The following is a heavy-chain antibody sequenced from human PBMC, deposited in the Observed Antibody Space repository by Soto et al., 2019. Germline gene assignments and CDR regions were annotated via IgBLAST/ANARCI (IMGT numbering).Heavy chain of an antibody. CDR2: IIPIFGTA. CDR3: ARDRYYYDSSGQGYYFDY. D-gene: IGHD3-22*01. J-gene: IGHJ4*02. Sequence: QVQLVQSGAEVKKPGSSVKVSCKASGGTFSSYAISWVRQAPGQGLEWMGGIIPIFGTANDAQKLQGRVTITADKSTSTGYMELSSLRSEDTAVYYCARDRYYYDSSGQGYYFDYWGQGTLVTVSS. CDR1: GGTFSSYA. V-gene: IGHV1-69*06.